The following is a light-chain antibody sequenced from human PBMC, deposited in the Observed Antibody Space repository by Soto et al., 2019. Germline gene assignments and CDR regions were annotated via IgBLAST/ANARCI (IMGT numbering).Light chain of an antibody. CDR1: SANIGTGYD. CDR3: QSYDSSLSGYV. CDR2: ANI. V-gene: IGLV1-40*01. J-gene: IGLJ1*01. Sequence: QSVRTQPPSVSGAPGQRVTISCTGSSANIGTGYDVHWYKQLPGTAPKLLIYANINRPSGVPDRYSGSKSGTSASLAVTGLQAEDEADYYCQSYDSSLSGYVFGTGTKVTVL.